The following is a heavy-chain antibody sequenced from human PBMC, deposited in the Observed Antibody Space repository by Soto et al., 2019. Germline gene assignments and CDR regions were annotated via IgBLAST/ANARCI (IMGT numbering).Heavy chain of an antibody. CDR3: AKEPVGPDWYFDL. CDR2: ISSSSTTI. Sequence: GGSLRLSCAASGFIFSSYNMNWVRLAPGKGLELVSYISSSSTTIFYADSVKGRFTVSRDNSKNTLYLQMNSLRAEDTAVYNCAKEPVGPDWYFDLWGRGTLVTVSS. J-gene: IGHJ2*01. CDR1: GFIFSSYN. V-gene: IGHV3-48*01.